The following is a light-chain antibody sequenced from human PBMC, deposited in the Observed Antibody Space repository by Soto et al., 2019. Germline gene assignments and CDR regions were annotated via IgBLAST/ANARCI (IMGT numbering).Light chain of an antibody. Sequence: IQMTQFPSSLSASVGDRVTITCRAGQTVIRYLNWYQQKPGRAPNLLIYAVSNLQSGVPSRFSGSGSGTEFTLTISDPQSEDFATYYCQQSYSTLFTFGPGTKVEIK. CDR2: AVS. CDR3: QQSYSTLFT. J-gene: IGKJ3*01. V-gene: IGKV1-39*01. CDR1: QTVIRY.